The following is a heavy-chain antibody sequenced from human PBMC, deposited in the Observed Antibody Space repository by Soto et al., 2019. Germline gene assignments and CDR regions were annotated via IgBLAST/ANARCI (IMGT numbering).Heavy chain of an antibody. D-gene: IGHD3-10*01. Sequence: GGSLRLSCAASGFTFSSYSMSWVRQAPGKGLEWVSGFRSGGDDGTTYYADSVKGRFTISRDNSKNTLFLQMNSLRAEDTAIYYCAKKVNSGPGSQYFDYWGQGTLVTVSS. CDR3: AKKVNSGPGSQYFDY. CDR1: GFTFSSYS. V-gene: IGHV3-23*01. CDR2: FRSGGDDGTT. J-gene: IGHJ4*02.